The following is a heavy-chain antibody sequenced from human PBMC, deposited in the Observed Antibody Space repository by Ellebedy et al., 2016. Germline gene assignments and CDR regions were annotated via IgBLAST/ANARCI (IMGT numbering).Heavy chain of an antibody. V-gene: IGHV4-59*01. CDR1: GGSISSYY. D-gene: IGHD3-10*01. J-gene: IGHJ3*02. CDR3: ARDRGAFDI. Sequence: SETLSLXXTVSGGSISSYYWSWIRQPPGKGLEWIGYIYYSGSTNYNPSLKSRVTISVDTSKNQFSLKLSSVTAADTAVYYCARDRGAFDIWGQGTMVTVSS. CDR2: IYYSGST.